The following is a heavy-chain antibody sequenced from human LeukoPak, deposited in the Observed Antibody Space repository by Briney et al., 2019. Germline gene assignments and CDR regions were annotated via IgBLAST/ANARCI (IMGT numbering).Heavy chain of an antibody. J-gene: IGHJ4*02. Sequence: SETLSLTCTVSRGSMNNYYWSWIRQPAGKGLEWIGRIYSTGITHYNPTLKSRITLSVDTSKSQFSLNLSSVTAADTAVYYCARTSATGATCFDYWGQGTLVTVSS. CDR3: ARTSATGATCFDY. CDR2: IYSTGIT. V-gene: IGHV4-4*07. CDR1: RGSMNNYY. D-gene: IGHD1-26*01.